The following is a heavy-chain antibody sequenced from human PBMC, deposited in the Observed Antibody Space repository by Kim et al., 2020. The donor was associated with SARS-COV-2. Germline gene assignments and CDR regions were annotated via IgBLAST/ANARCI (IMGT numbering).Heavy chain of an antibody. J-gene: IGHJ5*02. CDR2: INHSGST. CDR3: ARDKGGPTVAWFDP. V-gene: IGHV4-34*01. Sequence: SETLSLTCAVYGGSFSGYYWSWIRQPPGKGLEWIGEINHSGSTNYNPSLKSRVTISVDTSKNQFSLKLSSVTAADTAVYYCARDKGGPTVAWFDPWGQGTLVTVSS. D-gene: IGHD4-17*01. CDR1: GGSFSGYY.